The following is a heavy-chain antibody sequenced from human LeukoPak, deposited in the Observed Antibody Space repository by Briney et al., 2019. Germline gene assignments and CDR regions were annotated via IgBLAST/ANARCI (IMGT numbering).Heavy chain of an antibody. CDR1: GFTFSSYA. CDR3: AKDPDYDFWSGSPYFDY. Sequence: PGGSLRLSCAASGFTFSSYAMSWVRQAPGKGLEWVSAISGSGGSTYYADSVKGRFTISRDNSKNTLYLQMNSLRAEDTAVYYCAKDPDYDFWSGSPYFDYWGQGTLATVSS. V-gene: IGHV3-23*01. J-gene: IGHJ4*02. D-gene: IGHD3-3*01. CDR2: ISGSGGST.